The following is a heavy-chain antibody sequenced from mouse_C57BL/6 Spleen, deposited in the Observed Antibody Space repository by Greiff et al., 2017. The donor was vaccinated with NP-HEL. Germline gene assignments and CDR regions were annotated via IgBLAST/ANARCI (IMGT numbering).Heavy chain of an antibody. CDR2: IWSGGST. Sequence: QVQLQQSGPGLVQPSQSLSITCTVSGFSLTSYGVHWVRQSPGKGLEWLGVIWSGGSTDYNAAFISRLSISKDNSKSQVFFKMNSLQADDTAIYYCARIYDGTMDYWGQGTSVTDSS. D-gene: IGHD2-3*01. CDR1: GFSLTSYG. CDR3: ARIYDGTMDY. V-gene: IGHV2-2*01. J-gene: IGHJ4*01.